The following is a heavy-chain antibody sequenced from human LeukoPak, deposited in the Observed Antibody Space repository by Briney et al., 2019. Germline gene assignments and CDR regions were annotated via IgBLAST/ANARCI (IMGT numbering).Heavy chain of an antibody. CDR2: INSDGSST. J-gene: IGHJ4*02. CDR3: ARGMGLLWFGELSDFDF. D-gene: IGHD3-10*01. CDR1: GFTFSSYE. V-gene: IGHV3-74*01. Sequence: GGSLRLSCAASGFTFSSYEMNWVRQAPGKGLVWVSRINSDGSSTNYADSVKGRFTISRDNAKNTLYLQMNSLRAEDTAVYYCARGMGLLWFGELSDFDFWGQGTLVTVSS.